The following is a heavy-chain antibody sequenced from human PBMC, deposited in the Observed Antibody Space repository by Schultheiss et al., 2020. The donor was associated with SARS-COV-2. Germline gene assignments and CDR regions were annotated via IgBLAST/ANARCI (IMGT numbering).Heavy chain of an antibody. D-gene: IGHD4-11*01. CDR3: AREITVTTIYSYYGMDV. CDR2: ISYDGNNQ. J-gene: IGHJ6*02. CDR1: GFHFFSYA. V-gene: IGHV3-30*01. Sequence: GESLKISCAASGFHFFSYAFHWVRQAPGKGLEWVAVISYDGNNQYYADSVKGRFSISRDNSKKTVFLQMNSLRVEDTALYYCAREITVTTIYSYYGMDVWGRGTTVTVSS.